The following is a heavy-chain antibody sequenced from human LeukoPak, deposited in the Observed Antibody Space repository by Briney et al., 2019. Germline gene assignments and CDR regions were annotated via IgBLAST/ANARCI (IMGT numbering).Heavy chain of an antibody. J-gene: IGHJ4*02. CDR3: TRCTSGIQLWLGYSPRGY. CDR2: IRSKAYGGTT. V-gene: IGHV3-49*03. D-gene: IGHD5-18*01. CDR1: GFTFGDYA. Sequence: GGSLRLSCSASGFTFGDYAMSWFRQAPGKGLEWVGFIRSKAYGGTTEYAASVKGRFTISRDDSKSIAYLQMNSLKTEDTAVYYCTRCTSGIQLWLGYSPRGYWGQGTLVTVSS.